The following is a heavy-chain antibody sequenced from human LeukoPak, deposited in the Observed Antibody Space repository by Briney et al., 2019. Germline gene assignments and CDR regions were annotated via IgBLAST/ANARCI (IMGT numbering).Heavy chain of an antibody. V-gene: IGHV3-30*02. CDR2: IRYDGSNK. J-gene: IGHJ4*02. D-gene: IGHD1-20*01. Sequence: GGSLRLSCAASGFTFSSYGMHWVRQAPGKGLEWVAFIRYDGSNKYYADSVKGRFTISRDNSKNTLYLQMNNLRAEDTAVYYCAKVRTNWNDADFDYWGQGTLVTVSS. CDR3: AKVRTNWNDADFDY. CDR1: GFTFSSYG.